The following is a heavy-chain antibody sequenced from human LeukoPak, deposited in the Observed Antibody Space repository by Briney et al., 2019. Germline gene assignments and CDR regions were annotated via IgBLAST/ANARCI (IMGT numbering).Heavy chain of an antibody. CDR1: GGSISSGGYY. Sequence: PSETLSLTCTVPGGSISSGGYYWSWIRQPPGKGLEWIGEINHSGSTNYNPSLKSRVTISVDTSKNQFSLKLSSVTAADTAVYYCARLAKNYDSSGYYYSYYYYYMDVWGKGTTVTVSS. V-gene: IGHV4-39*07. CDR3: ARLAKNYDSSGYYYSYYYYYMDV. CDR2: INHSGST. D-gene: IGHD3-22*01. J-gene: IGHJ6*03.